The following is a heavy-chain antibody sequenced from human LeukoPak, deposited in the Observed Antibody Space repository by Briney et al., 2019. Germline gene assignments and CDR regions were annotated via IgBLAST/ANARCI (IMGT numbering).Heavy chain of an antibody. Sequence: GGSLRLPCAASGFTFNNAWMTWVRQAPGKGLEWVGLIKNTVHGGTTASAAPVKGRFTISRDDSKNMLYLQMNNLKTEDTAVYYCGTMENYYNDTHFDYWGPGTLVTVSS. J-gene: IGHJ4*02. D-gene: IGHD3-10*01. CDR3: GTMENYYNDTHFDY. V-gene: IGHV3-15*01. CDR2: IKNTVHGGTT. CDR1: GFTFNNAW.